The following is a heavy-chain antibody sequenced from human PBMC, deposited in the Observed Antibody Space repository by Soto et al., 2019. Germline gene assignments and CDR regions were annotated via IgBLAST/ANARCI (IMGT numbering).Heavy chain of an antibody. D-gene: IGHD3-16*01. CDR2: MNPNSGNT. CDR3: ARSHGGYYYMDV. J-gene: IGHJ6*03. Sequence: GASVKVSCKASGYTFTSYDINWVRQATGRGLEWMGWMNPNSGNTGYAQKFQGRVTMTRNTSISTAYMELSSLRSEDTAVYYCARSHGGYYYMDVWGKGTTVTVSS. V-gene: IGHV1-8*01. CDR1: GYTFTSYD.